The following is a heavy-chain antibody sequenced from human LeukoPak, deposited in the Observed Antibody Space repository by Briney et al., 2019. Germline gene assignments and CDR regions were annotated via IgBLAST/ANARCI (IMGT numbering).Heavy chain of an antibody. CDR2: IGGSGGST. D-gene: IGHD4-17*01. Sequence: PGGSLRLSCAASGFTFDDYAMHWVRQAPGKGLEWVTAIGGSGGSTYYADSVKGRFTISRDNSKNTLYLQMNSLRAEDTAVYYCAKDEATVTTPYYFDYWGQGTLVTVSS. CDR3: AKDEATVTTPYYFDY. J-gene: IGHJ4*02. CDR1: GFTFDDYA. V-gene: IGHV3-23*01.